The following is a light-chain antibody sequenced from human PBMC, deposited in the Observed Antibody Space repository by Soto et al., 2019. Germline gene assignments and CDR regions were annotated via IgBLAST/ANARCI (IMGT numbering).Light chain of an antibody. CDR3: SSSTSSSTLVV. V-gene: IGLV2-14*01. CDR1: SSDVGGYNY. J-gene: IGLJ2*01. CDR2: DVS. Sequence: QSALTQPASVSGSPGQSITISCTGTSSDVGGYNYVSWYQQHPGKAPKLMIYDVSNRPSGVSNRFSGSKSGNTASLTISGLQAEDDADYYCSSSTSSSTLVVFGGGTKLT.